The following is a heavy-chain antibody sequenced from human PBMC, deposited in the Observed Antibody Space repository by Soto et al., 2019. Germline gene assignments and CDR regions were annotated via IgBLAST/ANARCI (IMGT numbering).Heavy chain of an antibody. Sequence: QVQLQESGPGLVKPSHTLSLTCTVSGGSISSGGYYWSWIRQHPGKGLEWIGYIYYSGSTYYNPSLKSRVTISVDTSKNQRSMKMSSVNAADTAVYYGARDVNCSGGSCSSHDAFDIWGQGTMVTVSS. D-gene: IGHD2-15*01. CDR2: IYYSGST. CDR1: GGSISSGGYY. V-gene: IGHV4-31*03. CDR3: ARDVNCSGGSCSSHDAFDI. J-gene: IGHJ3*02.